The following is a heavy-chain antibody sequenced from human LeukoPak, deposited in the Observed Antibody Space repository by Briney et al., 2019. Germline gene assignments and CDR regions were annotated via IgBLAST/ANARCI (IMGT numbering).Heavy chain of an antibody. CDR1: GFTFSSYS. V-gene: IGHV3-21*01. CDR2: ISSSSSYI. Sequence: GWSLRLSCASSGFTFSSYSMNGVRQPRGKGLEGVSSISSSSSYIYYADSVKGRFPISRDNAKNSLYLQMNSLRAEDTAVYYCARVMAEIAGIDYWGEGTLVTVSS. J-gene: IGHJ4*02. D-gene: IGHD6-13*01. CDR3: ARVMAEIAGIDY.